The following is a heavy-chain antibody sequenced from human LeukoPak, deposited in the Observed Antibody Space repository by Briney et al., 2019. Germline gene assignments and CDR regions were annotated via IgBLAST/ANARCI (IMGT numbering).Heavy chain of an antibody. V-gene: IGHV1-2*02. CDR3: ARGSGGY. Sequence: GASVKVSCKASGYTFTVYYIHWVRQAPGQGPEWMGWINPNSGGTKYAEKFQGRVTMTRDTSISTAYMEVGRLTSDDTAVYYCARGSGGYWGQGTLVTVSS. J-gene: IGHJ4*02. D-gene: IGHD3-10*01. CDR2: INPNSGGT. CDR1: GYTFTVYY.